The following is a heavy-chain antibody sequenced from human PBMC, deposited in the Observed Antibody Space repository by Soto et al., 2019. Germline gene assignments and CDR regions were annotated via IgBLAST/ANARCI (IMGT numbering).Heavy chain of an antibody. V-gene: IGHV4-39*01. CDR3: ARQATTSWSY. CDR2: IYYDGTT. D-gene: IGHD2-2*01. CDR1: GDSISNNAYY. Sequence: QLEMQASGPGLVRPSETLSLTCGVSGDSISNNAYYWGWIRQPPGKGLEWIGSIYYDGTTYYSPSLKSRVTISLDTSMNQSSLKVTSVSAADTAMYYCARQATTSWSYWGQGSLVTVSS. J-gene: IGHJ4*02.